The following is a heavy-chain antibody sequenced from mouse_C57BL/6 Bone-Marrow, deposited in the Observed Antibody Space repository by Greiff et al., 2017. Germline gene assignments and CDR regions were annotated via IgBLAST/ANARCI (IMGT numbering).Heavy chain of an antibody. D-gene: IGHD2-3*01. Sequence: QVQLQQSGAELVRPGASVTLSCKASGYTFTDYEMHWVKQTPVHGLEWIGAIDPETGGTAYNQKFKGKAILTADKSSSTAYMELRSLTSEDSAVYYCTREGYSFYSAMDYCGQGTSVTVSS. CDR2: IDPETGGT. J-gene: IGHJ4*01. CDR1: GYTFTDYE. V-gene: IGHV1-15*01. CDR3: TREGYSFYSAMDY.